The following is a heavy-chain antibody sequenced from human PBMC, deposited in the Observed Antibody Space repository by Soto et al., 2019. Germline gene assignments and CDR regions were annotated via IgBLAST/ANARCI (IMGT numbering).Heavy chain of an antibody. CDR1: WYSFTNYW. CDR2: IYPGDSDH. J-gene: IGHJ3*01. CDR3: ARSMAYYDSSGYGY. V-gene: IGHV5-51*01. D-gene: IGHD3-22*01. Sequence: GGALKNSCKGFWYSFTNYWIGWVGQMRGKGLEWMGIIYPGDSDHRYSPSFQGQVTISADKSISTAYLQWSSLKASDTAMYYCARSMAYYDSSGYGYWGQGTMVTVSS.